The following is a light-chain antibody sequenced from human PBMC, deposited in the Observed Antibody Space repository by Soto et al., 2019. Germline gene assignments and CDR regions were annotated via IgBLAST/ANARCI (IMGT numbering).Light chain of an antibody. Sequence: DIVMTQSPDSLAVSLGERATINCKSSQSVLYSSNNKNYLAWYQQKPGQPPKLLIYWASTRESGVPDRFSGSGSGTDFTHTISGLQAEDVAVYFCQQYYTTPPVTFGQGTRLEIK. CDR2: WAS. CDR1: QSVLYSSNNKNY. V-gene: IGKV4-1*01. J-gene: IGKJ5*01. CDR3: QQYYTTPPVT.